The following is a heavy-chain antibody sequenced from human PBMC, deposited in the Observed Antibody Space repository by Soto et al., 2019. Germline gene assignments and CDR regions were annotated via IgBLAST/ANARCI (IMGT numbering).Heavy chain of an antibody. J-gene: IGHJ4*02. CDR2: ISTSKGNT. Sequence: QVQLVQSGPEVKKPGASVKVSCKTSGYTFTDYGISWVRQAPGQGLEWMGWISTSKGNTNYAQKFQGRVTMPTDTPTSTGYMELRSLRSDDTAVYYCATRSPAFDYWGQGTLVTVSS. CDR3: ATRSPAFDY. CDR1: GYTFTDYG. V-gene: IGHV1-18*01.